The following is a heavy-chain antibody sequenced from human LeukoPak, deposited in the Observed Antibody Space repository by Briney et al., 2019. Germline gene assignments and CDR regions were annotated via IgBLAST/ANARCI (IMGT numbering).Heavy chain of an antibody. V-gene: IGHV5-51*01. CDR2: IYPRDSGT. D-gene: IGHD3-10*01. CDR3: VGDFGSESGVGY. CDR1: GGNFTIHW. Sequence: HGESLQIFCKASGGNFTIHWIAWARQLPGKGLEWMGNIYPRDSGTIYRPSLQGQVTISADKSITTTYLQWDSLQASDTAMYYCVGDFGSESGVGYWGQGTLVTV. J-gene: IGHJ4*02.